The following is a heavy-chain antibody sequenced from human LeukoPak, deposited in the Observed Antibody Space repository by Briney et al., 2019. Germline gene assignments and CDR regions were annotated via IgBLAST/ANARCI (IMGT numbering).Heavy chain of an antibody. D-gene: IGHD3-22*01. J-gene: IGHJ6*02. CDR2: ISGSGGST. V-gene: IGHV3-23*01. CDR3: AKDNYYDSSGKGGYYYGMDV. Sequence: PGGSLRLSCAASGFTFSSYAMSWVRQAPGKGLEWVSAISGSGGSTYYADSVKGRFTISRDNSKNTLYLQMNSLRAEDTAVYYCAKDNYYDSSGKGGYYYGMDVWGQGTTVTVSS. CDR1: GFTFSSYA.